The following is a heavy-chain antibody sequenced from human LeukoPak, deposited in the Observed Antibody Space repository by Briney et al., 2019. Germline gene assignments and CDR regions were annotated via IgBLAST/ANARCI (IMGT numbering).Heavy chain of an antibody. Sequence: ASVKVSCKASGYTFTGYYMHWVRQAPGQGLEWMGWINPNSGGTNYAQKSQGRVTMTRDTSISTAYMELSRLRSDDTAVYYCAREGSSTQLPYDFWSGYFGHYYYYYMDVWGKGTTVTVSS. CDR3: AREGSSTQLPYDFWSGYFGHYYYYYMDV. D-gene: IGHD3-3*01. V-gene: IGHV1-2*02. CDR2: INPNSGGT. CDR1: GYTFTGYY. J-gene: IGHJ6*03.